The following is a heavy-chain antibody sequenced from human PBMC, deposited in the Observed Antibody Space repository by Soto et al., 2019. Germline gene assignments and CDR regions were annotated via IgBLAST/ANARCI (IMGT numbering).Heavy chain of an antibody. V-gene: IGHV3-74*01. Sequence: EVHLVESGGGLVQPGGSLRLSCAASGFTVSTYWMHWVRQDPGKGLMWVSRISPDGSTTTYADPVRGRFTISRDTAENTLYLQMNSLRVEDTAVYYCAKDRVPYSDYGRYFDLWGRGTLVTVSS. CDR1: GFTVSTYW. CDR2: ISPDGSTT. D-gene: IGHD4-17*01. J-gene: IGHJ2*01. CDR3: AKDRVPYSDYGRYFDL.